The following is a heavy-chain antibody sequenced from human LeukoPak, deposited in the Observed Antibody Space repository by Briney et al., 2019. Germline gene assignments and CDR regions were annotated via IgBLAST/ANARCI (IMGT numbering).Heavy chain of an antibody. D-gene: IGHD3-22*01. Sequence: PGGSLRLSCAASGFTFSSYAMHWVRQAPGKGLEYVSAISSNGGSTYYANSVKGRFTISRDNSKNTLYLQMGSLRAEDMAVYYCAGGGPYYYDSSGSYCWGQGTLVTVSS. CDR1: GFTFSSYA. CDR3: AGGGPYYYDSSGSYC. J-gene: IGHJ4*02. V-gene: IGHV3-64*01. CDR2: ISSNGGST.